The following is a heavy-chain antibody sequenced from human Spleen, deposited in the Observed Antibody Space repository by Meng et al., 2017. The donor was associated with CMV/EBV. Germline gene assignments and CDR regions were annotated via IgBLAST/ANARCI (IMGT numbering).Heavy chain of an antibody. Sequence: GSLRLSCTVSGGSISSSCYYWGWIRQPPGKGLEWIGNIYKSGRTFYSPSLKTRVTMSVDTSKNQFSLKLRSVTAADTAVYYCARFPFDYWGQGTLVTVSS. CDR3: ARFPFDY. J-gene: IGHJ4*02. CDR1: GGSISSSCYY. V-gene: IGHV4-39*07. CDR2: IYKSGRT.